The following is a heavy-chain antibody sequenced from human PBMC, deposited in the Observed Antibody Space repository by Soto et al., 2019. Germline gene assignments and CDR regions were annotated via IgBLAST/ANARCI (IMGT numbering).Heavy chain of an antibody. Sequence: SAKVSCKASRGTFSSYAISSVRQAPLQVLEWMGGIIPIFGTANYAQKFQGRVTITADESTSTAYMELSSLRSEDTAVYYCARVPYDDGDRKSYYYGMDVWGQGPTVPVSS. V-gene: IGHV1-69*13. CDR2: IIPIFGTA. J-gene: IGHJ6*02. CDR3: ARVPYDDGDRKSYYYGMDV. CDR1: RGTFSSYA. D-gene: IGHD4-17*01.